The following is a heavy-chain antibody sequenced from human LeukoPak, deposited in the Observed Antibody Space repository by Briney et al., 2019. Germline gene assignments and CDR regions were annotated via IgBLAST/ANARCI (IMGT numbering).Heavy chain of an antibody. D-gene: IGHD3-22*01. CDR3: ARDSKRITMIVAPPADY. Sequence: ASVKVSCKASGYTFTSYGISWVRQAPGQGLEWMVWISAYNGNTNYAQKLQGRVTMTTDTSTSTAYMELRSLRSDDTAVYYCARDSKRITMIVAPPADYWGQGTLVTVSS. J-gene: IGHJ4*02. V-gene: IGHV1-18*01. CDR1: GYTFTSYG. CDR2: ISAYNGNT.